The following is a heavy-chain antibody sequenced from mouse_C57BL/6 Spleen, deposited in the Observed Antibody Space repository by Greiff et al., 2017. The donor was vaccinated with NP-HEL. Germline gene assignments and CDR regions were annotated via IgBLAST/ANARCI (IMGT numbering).Heavy chain of an antibody. CDR2: IYPGDGYT. J-gene: IGHJ3*01. CDR3: ARSAGDNSWFAY. V-gene: IGHV1-80*01. Sequence: QVQLQQSGAELVKPGASVKISCKASGYAFSSYWMNWVKQRPGKGLEWIGQIYPGDGYTNYNGKFKGKATLTADKSSSTAYMQLSSLTSEDSAVYFCARSAGDNSWFAYWGQGTLVTVSA. CDR1: GYAFSSYW.